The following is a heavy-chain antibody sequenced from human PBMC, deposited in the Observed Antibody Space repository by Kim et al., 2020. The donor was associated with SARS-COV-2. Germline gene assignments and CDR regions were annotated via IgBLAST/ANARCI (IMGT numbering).Heavy chain of an antibody. V-gene: IGHV1-69*01. CDR3: ASAPYSSSWYGNDY. J-gene: IGHJ4*02. D-gene: IGHD6-13*01. Sequence: AQKFQGRVTITADESTSTAYMELSSLRSEDTAVYYCASAPYSSSWYGNDYWGQGTLVTVSS.